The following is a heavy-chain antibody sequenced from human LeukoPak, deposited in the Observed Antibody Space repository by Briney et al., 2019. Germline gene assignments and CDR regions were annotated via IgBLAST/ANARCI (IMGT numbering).Heavy chain of an antibody. Sequence: SETLSLTCTVSGGSISSYYWSWIRQPPGRGLEWIGYIYYSGSTNYNPSLKSRVTISVDTSKNQFSLKLSSVTAADTAVYYCARNYDSSGYYPYYFDYWGQGTLVTVSS. CDR1: GGSISSYY. CDR2: IYYSGST. D-gene: IGHD3-22*01. CDR3: ARNYDSSGYYPYYFDY. J-gene: IGHJ4*02. V-gene: IGHV4-59*01.